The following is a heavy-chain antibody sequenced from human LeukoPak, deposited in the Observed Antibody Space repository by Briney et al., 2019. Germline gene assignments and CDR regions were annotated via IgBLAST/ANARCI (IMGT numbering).Heavy chain of an antibody. CDR1: GFTFSSYG. CDR2: ISYDGSNK. D-gene: IGHD3-22*01. CDR3: ARERYYYDSSGYYRLFDY. J-gene: IGHJ4*02. Sequence: GGSLRLSCAASGFTFSSYGMHWVRQAPGKGLEWVAVISYDGSNKYYADSVKGRFTISRDNSKNTLYLQMNSLRAEDTAVYYCARERYYYDSSGYYRLFDYWGQGTLVTVSS. V-gene: IGHV3-30*03.